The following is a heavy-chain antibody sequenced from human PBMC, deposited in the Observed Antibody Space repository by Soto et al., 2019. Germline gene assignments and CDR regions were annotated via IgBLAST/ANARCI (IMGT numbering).Heavy chain of an antibody. Sequence: QITLKESGPTEVKPTETLALTCTFSGCSLATTGVGVGWVRQPPGGALEWIAVVYWDDDTRYNPSLETRLTLTKDTPKNRVALTMTDMDFVDTATFYCAHVTIPYGGTVGDEAFDVWGQGAVVTVSS. D-gene: IGHD3-16*01. CDR2: VYWDDDT. CDR1: GCSLATTGVG. CDR3: AHVTIPYGGTVGDEAFDV. V-gene: IGHV2-5*02. J-gene: IGHJ3*01.